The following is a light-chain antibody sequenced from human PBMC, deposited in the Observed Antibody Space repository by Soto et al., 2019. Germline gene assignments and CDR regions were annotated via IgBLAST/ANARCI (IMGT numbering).Light chain of an antibody. V-gene: IGLV1-44*01. CDR1: NSNIGSHT. CDR3: AAWDHSLRAWV. CDR2: TDN. J-gene: IGLJ3*02. Sequence: QSVLTQPPSASGTPGQRVTISCSGSNSNIGSHTVNWYQQLPGTAPKLLIYTDNQRPSGVPDRFSDSKSGTTASLAISGLPSDDEAEYYCAAWDHSLRAWVFGGGTKLTVL.